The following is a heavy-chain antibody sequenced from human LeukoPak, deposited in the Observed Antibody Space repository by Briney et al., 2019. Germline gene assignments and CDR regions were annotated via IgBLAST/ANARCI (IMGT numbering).Heavy chain of an antibody. V-gene: IGHV4-4*07. Sequence: SETLSLTCTVSGGSVSTYYWSWIRQPAGKGLEFIGRFFTSGTSGTTNYNPSLKSRVTMSLDTSKNQFSLKLSSVTAADTAVYYCARGQQEAVLDYWGQGTLVTVSS. J-gene: IGHJ4*02. D-gene: IGHD6-13*01. CDR1: GGSVSTYY. CDR3: ARGQQEAVLDY. CDR2: FFTSGTSGTT.